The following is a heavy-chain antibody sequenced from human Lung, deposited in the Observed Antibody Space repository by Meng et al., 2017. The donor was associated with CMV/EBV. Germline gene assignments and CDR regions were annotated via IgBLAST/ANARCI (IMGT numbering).Heavy chain of an antibody. J-gene: IGHJ4*02. Sequence: RYISSGVYYWIWIRQHPGKGLEWIGYIYDSGSTYYNPSLKSRVTISVDTSKNQFSLKLSSVTAADTAVYYCARGPSTVTVGRVGFDYWGQGTLVTVSS. CDR2: IYDSGST. CDR1: RYISSGVYY. D-gene: IGHD2-21*02. CDR3: ARGPSTVTVGRVGFDY. V-gene: IGHV4-31*02.